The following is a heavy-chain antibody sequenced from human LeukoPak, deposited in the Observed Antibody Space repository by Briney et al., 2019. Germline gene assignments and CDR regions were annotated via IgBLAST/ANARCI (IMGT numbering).Heavy chain of an antibody. V-gene: IGHV1-18*01. CDR2: ISAYSGNT. CDR1: VYTFTSYG. Sequence: ASVKVSCKTSVYTFTSYGITWVRQAAGQGLEWMGWISAYSGNTNSAQKFQDRVTMTTDTSTSTAYMELRSLTSDDTAVYYCARGSRTTVLDYWGQGTLLTVSS. CDR3: ARGSRTTVLDY. D-gene: IGHD4-17*01. J-gene: IGHJ4*02.